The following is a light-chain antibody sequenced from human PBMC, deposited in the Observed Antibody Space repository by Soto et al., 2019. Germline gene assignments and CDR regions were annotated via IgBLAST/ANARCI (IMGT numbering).Light chain of an antibody. CDR1: QDISND. CDR3: QQLHTYPIT. J-gene: IGKJ5*01. Sequence: DIQMTQSPSSLSASVGDRVTITCRTSQDISNDLDWYQQKPGKAPKPLMYGASTLQSGVPSRFSGSESGTEFTLTISSLQPEDFATYYCQQLHTYPITFGQGTRLEI. V-gene: IGKV1-17*01. CDR2: GAS.